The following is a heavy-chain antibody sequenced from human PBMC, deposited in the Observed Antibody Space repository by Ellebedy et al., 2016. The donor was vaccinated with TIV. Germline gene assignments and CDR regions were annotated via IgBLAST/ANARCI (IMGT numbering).Heavy chain of an antibody. J-gene: IGHJ6*02. CDR2: INAGNGNT. CDR3: AVVVVVASYGMDV. CDR1: GYTFTSYA. Sequence: AASVKVSCKASGYTFTSYAMHWVRQAPGQRLEWMGWINAGNGNTKYSQKFQGRVTMTRNTSISTAYMELSSLRSEDTAVYYCAVVVVVASYGMDVWGQGTTVTVSS. V-gene: IGHV1-3*01. D-gene: IGHD2-15*01.